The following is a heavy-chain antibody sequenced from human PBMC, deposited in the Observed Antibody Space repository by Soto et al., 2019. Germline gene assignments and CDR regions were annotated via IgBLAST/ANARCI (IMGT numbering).Heavy chain of an antibody. J-gene: IGHJ5*02. V-gene: IGHV3-11*06. CDR2: ISSSSSYT. Sequence: GGSLRLSCAPSGFTFSDYYMSWIRQAPGKGLEWVSYISSSSSYTNYADSVKGRFTISRDNAKNSLYLQMNSLRDEDTAVYYCVREEAPFPWGQGTLVTISS. CDR1: GFTFSDYY. CDR3: VREEAPFP.